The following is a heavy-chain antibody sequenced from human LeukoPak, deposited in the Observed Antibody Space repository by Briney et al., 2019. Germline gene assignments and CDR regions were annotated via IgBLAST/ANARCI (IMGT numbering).Heavy chain of an antibody. CDR3: ARGRLGYCSNSGCSFDY. J-gene: IGHJ4*02. D-gene: IGHD2-2*01. CDR1: GGTFSSYG. CDR2: ITPMFRTS. V-gene: IGHV1-69*05. Sequence: SVKVSCKASGGTFSSYGMNWVRQAPGQGLEWMGGITPMFRTSNYAQKFQGRVTITTDESASTTYMELSSLGSEDTAVYYCARGRLGYCSNSGCSFDYWGQGTLVTVSS.